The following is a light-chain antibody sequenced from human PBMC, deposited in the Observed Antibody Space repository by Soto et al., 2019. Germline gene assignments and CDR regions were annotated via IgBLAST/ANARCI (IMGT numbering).Light chain of an antibody. J-gene: IGKJ1*01. CDR1: QSVSSN. CDR3: QQYNNWPQS. V-gene: IGKV3-15*01. CDR2: GAS. Sequence: EIVMTQSPATLSVSPGERATLSCRASQSVSSNLAWYQQKPGQAPRLLIYGASPRATGIPARFSGSGSGTEFTHTISSQQSEDLAVYYCQQYNNWPQSFGQGTKVEIK.